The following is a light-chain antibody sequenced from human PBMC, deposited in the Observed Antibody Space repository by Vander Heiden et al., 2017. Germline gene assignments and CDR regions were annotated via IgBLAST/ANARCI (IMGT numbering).Light chain of an antibody. CDR3: ASWDYNLNGYV. CDR2: NNN. CDR1: SSNIEIYT. V-gene: IGLV1-44*01. Sequence: QSVLTQPPPPSGPPGLRVTISCSGSSSNIEIYTVHWYQQFPGTAPKLLIYNNNQRPSGVLDRFSGSKSGTSASLAISGLQSDDEATYYCASWDYNLNGYVFGTGTKVTVL. J-gene: IGLJ1*01.